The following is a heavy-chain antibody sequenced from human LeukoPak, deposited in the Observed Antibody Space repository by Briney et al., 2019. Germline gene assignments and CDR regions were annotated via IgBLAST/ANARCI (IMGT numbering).Heavy chain of an antibody. Sequence: ASVKVSCKASGYTFTRNTLSWVRQAPGQGLGWMGWISAHNGNTSYAQKLQGKVTMTTDTSTSTAYMELRSLRSDDTAVYFCVRITIFVDYFDYWGQGTLVTVSS. J-gene: IGHJ4*02. CDR2: ISAHNGNT. V-gene: IGHV1-18*01. D-gene: IGHD3-3*01. CDR1: GYTFTRNT. CDR3: VRITIFVDYFDY.